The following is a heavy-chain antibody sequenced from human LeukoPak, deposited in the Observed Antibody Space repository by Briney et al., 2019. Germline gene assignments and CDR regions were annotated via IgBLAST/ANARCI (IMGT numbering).Heavy chain of an antibody. D-gene: IGHD6-6*01. CDR1: GDSVSSNSAA. Sequence: SQTLSLTCAVSGDSVSSNSAAWNWIRQSPSRGLEWLGRTYYRSKWYNDYAVSVKSRITINPDTSKNQFSLQLNSVTPEDTAVYYCARGRSIAALNYYYMDVWGKGTTVTVSS. CDR3: ARGRSIAALNYYYMDV. V-gene: IGHV6-1*01. CDR2: TYYRSKWYN. J-gene: IGHJ6*03.